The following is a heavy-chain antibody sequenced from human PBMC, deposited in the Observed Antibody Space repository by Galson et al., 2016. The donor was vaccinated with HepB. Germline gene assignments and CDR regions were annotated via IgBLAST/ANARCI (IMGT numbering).Heavy chain of an antibody. CDR2: IIPVLGKS. Sequence: SVKVSCKASGDTTSSHAISWVRQAPGGGLEWMGGIIPVLGKSSYAQKFQGRLTITADESTGTVYMELRSLRSEDSALYYCARDRGGSLLYYYYGMDVWGQGTAVTVSS. J-gene: IGHJ6*02. D-gene: IGHD1-26*01. V-gene: IGHV1-69*10. CDR3: ARDRGGSLLYYYYGMDV. CDR1: GDTTSSHA.